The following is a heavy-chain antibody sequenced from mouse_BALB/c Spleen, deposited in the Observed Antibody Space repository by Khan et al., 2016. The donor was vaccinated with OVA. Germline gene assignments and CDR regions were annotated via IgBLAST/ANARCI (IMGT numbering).Heavy chain of an antibody. CDR1: GFTFNSYG. J-gene: IGHJ2*01. D-gene: IGHD1-1*01. V-gene: IGHV5-17*02. CDR3: VTSYFYGYYFDY. CDR2: ISGDSNTI. Sequence: EVHLVESGGGLVQPGGSRKLSCAASGFTFNSYGMHWVRQAPEKGLEWVAYISGDSNTIYYADTVKGRFTISRDNPKNTLFLQMTSLMSEDTAMYYCVTSYFYGYYFDYWGPGTTLTVS.